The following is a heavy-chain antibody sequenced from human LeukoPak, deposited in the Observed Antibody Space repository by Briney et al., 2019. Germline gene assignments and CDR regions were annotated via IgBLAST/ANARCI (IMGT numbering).Heavy chain of an antibody. D-gene: IGHD3-10*01. V-gene: IGHV1-69*13. Sequence: SSVKVSCKASGCTFSSYAFSWLRQAAGQGLAWMGGIIPIFGTANYAQKFQGRVTITADESTSTAYMELSSLRSEDTAVYYCASDQITMVRGVESAFDIWGQGTMVTVSS. CDR2: IIPIFGTA. J-gene: IGHJ3*02. CDR1: GCTFSSYA. CDR3: ASDQITMVRGVESAFDI.